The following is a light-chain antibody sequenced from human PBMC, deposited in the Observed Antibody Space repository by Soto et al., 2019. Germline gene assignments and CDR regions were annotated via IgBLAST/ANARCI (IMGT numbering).Light chain of an antibody. J-gene: IGKJ3*01. CDR2: GAS. Sequence: EIVLTQSPGTLSLSPGERATLSCRASQSVSSSYLAWYQQKPGQAPRLLIYGASSRAAGIPDRFSGSGSGTDFTLTISRLEPEDFAVYHCQQYDSSPFTFGPGTKVDIK. CDR1: QSVSSSY. V-gene: IGKV3-20*01. CDR3: QQYDSSPFT.